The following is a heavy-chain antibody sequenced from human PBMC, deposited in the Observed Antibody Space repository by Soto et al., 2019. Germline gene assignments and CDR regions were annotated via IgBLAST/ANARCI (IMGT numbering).Heavy chain of an antibody. CDR2: INPSGGST. CDR3: ARYLFLVSGWYERVYGMDV. CDR1: GYTFTSYY. Sequence: QVQLVQSGAEVKKPGASVKVSCTASGYTFTSYYMHWVRQAPGQGLEWMGIINPSGGSTSYAQKFQGRVTMTRDTSTSTVYMELSSLRSEDTAVYYCARYLFLVSGWYERVYGMDVWGQGTTVTVSS. D-gene: IGHD6-19*01. J-gene: IGHJ6*02. V-gene: IGHV1-46*01.